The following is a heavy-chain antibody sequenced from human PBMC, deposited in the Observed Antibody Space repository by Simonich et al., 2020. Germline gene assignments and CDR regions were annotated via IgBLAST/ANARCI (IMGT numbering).Heavy chain of an antibody. CDR2: IWYDGRNK. CDR3: ARDSPRSYYFDY. D-gene: IGHD1-26*01. J-gene: IGHJ4*02. CDR1: GFTFSSYG. Sequence: QVQLVESGGGVVQPGRSLRLSCAASGFTFSSYGMHWVRQAPGKGVEWVAVIWYDGRNKYYADSVKGRFTISRDNSKNTLYLQMNSLRAEDTAVYYCARDSPRSYYFDYWGQGTLVTVSS. V-gene: IGHV3-33*01.